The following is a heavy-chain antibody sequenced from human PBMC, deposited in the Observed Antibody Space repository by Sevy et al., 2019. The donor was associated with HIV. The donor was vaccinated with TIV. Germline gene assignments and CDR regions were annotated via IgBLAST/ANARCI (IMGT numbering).Heavy chain of an antibody. V-gene: IGHV3-53*01. CDR1: GFTVSSNY. CDR3: ARVDSTFSYYYGMDV. Sequence: GESLKISCAASGFTVSSNYMSWVRQAPGKGLEWVSVIYSGGSTYYADSVKDRFTISRDNSKNTLYLQMNSLRAEDTAVYYCARVDSTFSYYYGMDVWGQGTTVTVSS. CDR2: IYSGGST. J-gene: IGHJ6*02. D-gene: IGHD3-16*01.